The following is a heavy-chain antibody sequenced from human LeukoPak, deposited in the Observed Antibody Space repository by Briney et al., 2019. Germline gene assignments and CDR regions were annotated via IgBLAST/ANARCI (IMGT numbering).Heavy chain of an antibody. J-gene: IGHJ4*02. CDR1: GGSFSGYY. V-gene: IGHV4-34*01. CDR3: ARSGWLRRYYFDY. CDR2: INHSGST. Sequence: PSETLSLTCAVYGGSFSGYYWSWIRQPPGKGLEWIGEINHSGSTNYNPSLKSRVTISVDTSKNQFSLKLSSVTAADTAVYYCARSGWLRRYYFDYWGQGTLVTVSS. D-gene: IGHD5-12*01.